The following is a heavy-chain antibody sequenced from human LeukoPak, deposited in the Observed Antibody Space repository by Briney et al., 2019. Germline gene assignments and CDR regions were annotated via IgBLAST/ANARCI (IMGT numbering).Heavy chain of an antibody. V-gene: IGHV1-46*01. CDR1: GYTFTSYY. CDR3: ARDPNTLKFSSSWDPLDY. J-gene: IGHJ4*02. CDR2: INPSGGST. Sequence: ASVKVSCKASGYTFTSYYMHWVRQAPGQGLEWMGIINPSGGSTSYAQKSQGRVTMTRDTSTSTVYMELSSLRSEDTAVYYCARDPNTLKFSSSWDPLDYWGQGTLVTVSS. D-gene: IGHD6-13*01.